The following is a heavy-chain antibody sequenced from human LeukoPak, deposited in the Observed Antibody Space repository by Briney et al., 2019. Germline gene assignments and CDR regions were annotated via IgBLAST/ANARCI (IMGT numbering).Heavy chain of an antibody. V-gene: IGHV4-34*01. CDR2: INHSGST. CDR1: GGSFSGYY. J-gene: IGHJ3*02. CDR3: AAEGAVVHAFDI. D-gene: IGHD2-8*01. Sequence: SETLSLTCAVHGGSFSGYYWSWIRQPPGKGLEWIGEINHSGSTNYNPSLKGRVTISVDTSKNQFSLKLSSVTAADTAVYYCAAEGAVVHAFDIWGQGTMVTVSS.